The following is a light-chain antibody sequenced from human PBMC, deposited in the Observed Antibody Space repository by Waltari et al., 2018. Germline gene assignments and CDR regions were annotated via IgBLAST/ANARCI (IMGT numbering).Light chain of an antibody. CDR3: QHYVRLPVT. Sequence: DIVLTQFPGTLSLSAGERATLSCRASPSIGKYLAWYQARPGPAPRLLIYDAYIRAAGIPDRFSGSGSGTDFSLTISRLEPEDFAMYYCQHYVRLPVTFGQGTKVEIK. CDR1: PSIGKY. V-gene: IGKV3-20*01. J-gene: IGKJ1*01. CDR2: DAY.